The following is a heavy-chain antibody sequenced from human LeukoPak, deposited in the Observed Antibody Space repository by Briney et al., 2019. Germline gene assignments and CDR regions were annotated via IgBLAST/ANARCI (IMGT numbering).Heavy chain of an antibody. Sequence: PSETLSLTCAVSGGSISSGGYSWSWIRQPPGKGLEWIGYIYHSGSTYYNPSLKSRVTISVDRSKNQFSLKLSSVTAADTAVYYCASATLRYCSGGSCYSDAFDIWGQGTMVTVSS. D-gene: IGHD2-15*01. CDR2: IYHSGST. J-gene: IGHJ3*02. CDR1: GGSISSGGYS. V-gene: IGHV4-30-2*01. CDR3: ASATLRYCSGGSCYSDAFDI.